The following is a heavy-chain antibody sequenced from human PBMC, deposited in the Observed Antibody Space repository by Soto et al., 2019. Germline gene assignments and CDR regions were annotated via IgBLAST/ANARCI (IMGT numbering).Heavy chain of an antibody. V-gene: IGHV1-8*01. Sequence: ASVKVSCKASGYTFTSYDINWVRQATRQGLEWMGWMNPNSGNTGYAQKFQGRVTMTRNTSISTAYMELSSLRSEDTAVYYCARGLTYYDFWSGYYSSTPDAFDIWGQGTMVTVSS. CDR2: MNPNSGNT. CDR1: GYTFTSYD. D-gene: IGHD3-3*01. J-gene: IGHJ3*02. CDR3: ARGLTYYDFWSGYYSSTPDAFDI.